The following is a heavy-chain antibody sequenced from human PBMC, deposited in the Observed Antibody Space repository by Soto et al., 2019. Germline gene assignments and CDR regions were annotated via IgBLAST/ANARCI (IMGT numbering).Heavy chain of an antibody. V-gene: IGHV4-61*01. D-gene: IGHD3-22*01. CDR1: GGSVSSGSYY. Sequence: SETLSLTCTVSGGSVSSGSYYWSWIRQPPGKGLEWIGYIYYSGSTNYNPSPKSRVTISVDTSKNQFSLKLSSVTAADTAVCYCAREYYDHCNGWFDPWGQGTLVTVSS. CDR3: AREYYDHCNGWFDP. CDR2: IYYSGST. J-gene: IGHJ5*02.